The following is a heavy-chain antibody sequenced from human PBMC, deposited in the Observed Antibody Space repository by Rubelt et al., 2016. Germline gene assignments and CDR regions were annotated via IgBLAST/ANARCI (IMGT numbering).Heavy chain of an antibody. CDR3: ARHGRAAARYYV. CDR2: IYYSGST. J-gene: IGHJ6*02. V-gene: IGHV4-39*01. D-gene: IGHD6-13*01. Sequence: QLQLQESGPGLVKPSETLSLTCTVSGGSISSSSYYWGWIRQPPGKGLEWIGSIYYSGSTYYNPSLKSRVTISVDTSKNQFSLKLSSVTAADTAVYYGARHGRAAARYYVWGQGTTVTVSS. CDR1: GGSISSSSYY.